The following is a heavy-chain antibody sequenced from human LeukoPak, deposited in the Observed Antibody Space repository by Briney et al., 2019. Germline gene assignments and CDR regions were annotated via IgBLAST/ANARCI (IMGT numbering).Heavy chain of an antibody. V-gene: IGHV4-34*01. CDR1: GGSFSGYY. Sequence: TSETLSLTCAVYGGSFSGYYWSWIRQPPGKGLEWIGEINHSGSTNYNPSLKGRVTISVDTSKNQFSLKLSSVTAADTAVYYCARLWGYSSSWYNDYWGQGTLVTVSS. CDR2: INHSGST. J-gene: IGHJ4*02. CDR3: ARLWGYSSSWYNDY. D-gene: IGHD6-13*01.